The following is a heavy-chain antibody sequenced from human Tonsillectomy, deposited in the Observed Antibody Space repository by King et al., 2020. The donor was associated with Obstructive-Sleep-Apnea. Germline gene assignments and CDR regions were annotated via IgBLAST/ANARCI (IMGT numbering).Heavy chain of an antibody. CDR1: GFTFSSYA. V-gene: IGHV3-30-3*01. Sequence: VQLVESGGGVVQPGRSLRLSCAASGFTFSSYAMHWVRQAPGKGLEWVAVISYDGSKKYYADSVKGRFTISRDNSKNTLYLQMNSLRAEDTAVYYCAREDILTGFGDYFDYWGQGTLVTVSS. J-gene: IGHJ4*02. D-gene: IGHD3-9*01. CDR2: ISYDGSKK. CDR3: AREDILTGFGDYFDY.